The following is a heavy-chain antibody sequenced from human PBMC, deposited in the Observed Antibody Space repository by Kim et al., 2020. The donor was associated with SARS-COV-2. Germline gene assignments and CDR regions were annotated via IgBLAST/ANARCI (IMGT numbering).Heavy chain of an antibody. CDR1: GFTFSSYA. V-gene: IGHV3-23*01. J-gene: IGHJ4*02. D-gene: IGHD6-19*01. CDR2: ISGSGGST. CDR3: AKDLLSYSSGWYALDY. Sequence: GGSLRLSCAASGFTFSSYAMSWVRQAPGKGLEWVSAISGSGGSTYYADSVKGRFTISRDNSKNTLYLQMNSLIAEDTAVYYCAKDLLSYSSGWYALDYWGQGTLVTVSS.